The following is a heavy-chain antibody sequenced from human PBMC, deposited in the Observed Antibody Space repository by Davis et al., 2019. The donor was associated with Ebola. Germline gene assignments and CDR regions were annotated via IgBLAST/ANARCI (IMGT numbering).Heavy chain of an antibody. Sequence: GESLKISCAASGFTFSSFGMHWVRQAPGKGLEWVAVISYDGSRRYYADSVKGRFTISRDNAKNSLYLQMNSLRADDTAVYYCARGAGTGGDYWGQGTLVTVSS. J-gene: IGHJ4*02. CDR3: ARGAGTGGDY. V-gene: IGHV3-30*12. CDR1: GFTFSSFG. D-gene: IGHD6-13*01. CDR2: ISYDGSRR.